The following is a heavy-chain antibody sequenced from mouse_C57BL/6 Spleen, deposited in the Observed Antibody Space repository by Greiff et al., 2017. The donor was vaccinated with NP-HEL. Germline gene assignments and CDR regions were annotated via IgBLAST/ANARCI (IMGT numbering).Heavy chain of an antibody. D-gene: IGHD2-2*01. V-gene: IGHV3-6*01. Sequence: EVKLQESGPGLVKPSQSLSLTCSVTGYSITSGYYWNWIRQFPGNKLEWMGDISYDGSNNYNPSLKNRIAITRDTSKNQFFLKLNSVTTEDTATYYCAREMVYWYFDVWGTGTTVTVSS. CDR2: ISYDGSN. CDR3: AREMVYWYFDV. J-gene: IGHJ1*03. CDR1: GYSITSGYY.